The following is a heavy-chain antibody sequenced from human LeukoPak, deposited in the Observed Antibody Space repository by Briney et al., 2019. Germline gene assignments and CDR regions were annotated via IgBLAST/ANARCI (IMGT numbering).Heavy chain of an antibody. CDR2: IRYDGSNK. D-gene: IGHD3-10*01. CDR3: AKAGRGGAITMVRGVKGDYYYYMDV. CDR1: GLTFSSYG. J-gene: IGHJ6*03. V-gene: IGHV3-30*02. Sequence: GGSLRLSCAASGLTFSSYGMHWVRQAPGKGLEWVAFIRYDGSNKYYADSVKGRFTISRDNSKNTLYLQMNSLRVEDTAVYYCAKAGRGGAITMVRGVKGDYYYYMDVWGKGTTVTISS.